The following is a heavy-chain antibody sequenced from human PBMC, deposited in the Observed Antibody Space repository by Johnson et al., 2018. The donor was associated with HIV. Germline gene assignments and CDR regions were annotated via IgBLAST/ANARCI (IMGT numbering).Heavy chain of an antibody. V-gene: IGHV3-15*01. CDR3: ARGHLAATVTGAFDI. Sequence: KPGGSLRLSCAASGFTFTYAWMRWVRRAPGKGLEWVGRIKSRTDGGTTDYTAPVKGRFTISRDDSKNTLYLQMNRLRAEDTAVYYCARGHLAATVTGAFDIWGQGTMVTVSS. CDR2: IKSRTDGGTT. D-gene: IGHD6-13*01. CDR1: GFTFTYAW. J-gene: IGHJ3*02.